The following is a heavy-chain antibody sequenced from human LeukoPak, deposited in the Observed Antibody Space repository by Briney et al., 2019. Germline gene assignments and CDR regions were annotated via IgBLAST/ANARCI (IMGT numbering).Heavy chain of an antibody. V-gene: IGHV3-30*02. CDR3: SKYPKYSSGWFLDY. J-gene: IGHJ4*02. CDR1: GFTFSSYG. Sequence: GGPLRLSCAASGFTFSSYGKHWARHAPGKGLERVAFIRYDGSNKYYADSVKGRFTISRDNSKNTLYLQMNSLRAEDTAVYYCSKYPKYSSGWFLDYWGQGTLVTVSS. D-gene: IGHD6-19*01. CDR2: IRYDGSNK.